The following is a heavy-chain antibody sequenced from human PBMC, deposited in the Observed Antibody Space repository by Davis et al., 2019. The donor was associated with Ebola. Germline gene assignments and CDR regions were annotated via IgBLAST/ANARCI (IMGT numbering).Heavy chain of an antibody. J-gene: IGHJ4*02. D-gene: IGHD4-17*01. CDR1: GFPFRSYG. CDR2: MSRDGNNK. CDR3: AVRSGYFDY. V-gene: IGHV3-30*03. Sequence: GGSLRLSCAASGFPFRSYGMVWVRQAPGKGLEWVALMSRDGNNKNYADSVKGRFTISRDNSKNTLYLQMNSLRAEDTAVYYCAVRSGYFDYWGQGTLVTVSS.